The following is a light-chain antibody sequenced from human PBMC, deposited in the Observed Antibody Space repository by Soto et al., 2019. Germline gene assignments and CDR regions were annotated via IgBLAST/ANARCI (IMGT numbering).Light chain of an antibody. J-gene: IGKJ1*01. CDR3: QQYYSYPS. CDR1: QGISSY. V-gene: IGKV1-8*01. CDR2: AAS. Sequence: AIRMTQSPSSFSASTGDRVTITCRASQGISSYLAWYQQKPGKAPKLLIYAASTLQSGVPSRFSGSGSGTDFTLTISCLQSEDFATYYFQQYYSYPSFGQGTKVEIK.